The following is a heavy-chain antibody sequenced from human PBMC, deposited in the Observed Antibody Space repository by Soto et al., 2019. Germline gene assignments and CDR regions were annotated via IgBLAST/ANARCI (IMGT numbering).Heavy chain of an antibody. J-gene: IGHJ4*02. CDR3: AKITVRQWLLSRYFDY. Sequence: PGGSLRLSCAASGFTFSDYAMSWVRQAPGKGLQWVSGISSNGVSTYYADSVKGRFTISRDNSKNTLFLQMNSLRAEDTAVYYCAKITVRQWLLSRYFDYWGQGSPVTVSS. V-gene: IGHV3-23*01. CDR2: ISSNGVST. D-gene: IGHD3-3*01. CDR1: GFTFSDYA.